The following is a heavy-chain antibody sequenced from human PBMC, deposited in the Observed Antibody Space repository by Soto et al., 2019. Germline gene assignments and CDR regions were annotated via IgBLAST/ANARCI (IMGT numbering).Heavy chain of an antibody. D-gene: IGHD3-10*01. J-gene: IGHJ6*02. V-gene: IGHV3-30*18. CDR3: AKDMVRGVIISTGMDV. CDR1: GFTFSSYG. Sequence: PGGSLRLSCAASGFTFSSYGMHWVRQAPGKGLEWVAVISYDGSNKYYADSVKGRFTISRDNSKNTLYLQMNSLRAEDTAVYYCAKDMVRGVIISTGMDVWGQGTTVTVSS. CDR2: ISYDGSNK.